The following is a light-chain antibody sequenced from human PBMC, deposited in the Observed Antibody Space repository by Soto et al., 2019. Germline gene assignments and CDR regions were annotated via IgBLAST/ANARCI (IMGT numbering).Light chain of an antibody. V-gene: IGKV3-20*01. J-gene: IGKJ3*01. Sequence: EIVLTQSPGTLSLSPGERATLSCRASQSVSSSYLAWYQQKHGQAPRLLIYGASSRATGIPDRFSDSVSGTDFTLTISRLEPEDFAVYYCQQYGSSPLFTFGPGTKVDIK. CDR2: GAS. CDR3: QQYGSSPLFT. CDR1: QSVSSSY.